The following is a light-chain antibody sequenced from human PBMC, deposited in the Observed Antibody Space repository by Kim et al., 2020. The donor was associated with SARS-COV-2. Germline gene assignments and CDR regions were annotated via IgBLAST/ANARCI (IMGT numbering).Light chain of an antibody. Sequence: SVSPGEGGTLSCRASQRINNNLAWYHQKPGQAPRLVIYGASTRATGIPARFSGSGSGTEFTLTISSLQPEDSAVYYCQQYYLWPRTFGVGTKVEI. V-gene: IGKV3-15*01. J-gene: IGKJ4*02. CDR3: QQYYLWPRT. CDR2: GAS. CDR1: QRINNN.